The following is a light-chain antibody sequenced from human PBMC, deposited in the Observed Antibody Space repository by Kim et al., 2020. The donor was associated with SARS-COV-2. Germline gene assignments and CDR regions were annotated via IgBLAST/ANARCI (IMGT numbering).Light chain of an antibody. V-gene: IGKV3-15*01. CDR3: QQDNNWTSET. CDR2: GAS. J-gene: IGKJ2*01. CDR1: ESVSSN. Sequence: VWAGERAALSCGASESVSSNVAWYQQKPGQGPRLLVYGASTRATGIPGRFSGSGSGTEFTLTISSLQSEDFAVYYCQQDNNWTSETCGQGTKVEI.